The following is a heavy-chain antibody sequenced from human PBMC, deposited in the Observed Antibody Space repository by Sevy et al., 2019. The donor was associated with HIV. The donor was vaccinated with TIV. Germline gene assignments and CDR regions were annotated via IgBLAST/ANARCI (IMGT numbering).Heavy chain of an antibody. V-gene: IGHV5-51*01. Sequence: GGSLRLSCKGSGYSFTNYWIGWVRQMPGKGLEWMGIIYPSDSNIRYSPSFQGQVTISADKSISTAYLQWSSLKASDTAMYFCARHGGGFDYWGQRTLVTVSS. CDR1: GYSFTNYW. J-gene: IGHJ4*02. CDR3: ARHGGGFDY. D-gene: IGHD3-16*01. CDR2: IYPSDSNI.